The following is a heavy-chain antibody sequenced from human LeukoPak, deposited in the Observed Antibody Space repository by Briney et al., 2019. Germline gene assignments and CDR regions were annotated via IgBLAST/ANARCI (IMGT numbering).Heavy chain of an antibody. CDR1: GGSISSGFYY. D-gene: IGHD3-22*01. J-gene: IGHJ4*02. Sequence: SETLSLTCTVSGGSISSGFYYWGWIRQPPGKGLEWIGSIYYSGSTYYNPSLKSRVTISVDTSKNQFSLKLSSVTAADTAVYYCARDYYDSSGYVVSDYWGQGTLVTVSS. CDR2: IYYSGST. V-gene: IGHV4-39*07. CDR3: ARDYYDSSGYVVSDY.